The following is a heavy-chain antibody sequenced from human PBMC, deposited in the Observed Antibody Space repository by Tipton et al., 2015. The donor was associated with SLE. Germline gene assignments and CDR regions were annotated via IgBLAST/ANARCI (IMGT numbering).Heavy chain of an antibody. CDR1: GYNFATYW. D-gene: IGHD1-1*01. CDR3: ARQSVQGDQLDY. J-gene: IGHJ4*02. CDR2: IYPDGSDT. V-gene: IGHV5-51*01. Sequence: QSGPEVKKPGESLKISCKGSGYNFATYWIAWVRQMPGKGLEWMGIIYPDGSDTRYSPSFQGQVTISVDKSINTAFLQWNSLKASDTAMYYCARQSVQGDQLDYWGQGTLVTVSS.